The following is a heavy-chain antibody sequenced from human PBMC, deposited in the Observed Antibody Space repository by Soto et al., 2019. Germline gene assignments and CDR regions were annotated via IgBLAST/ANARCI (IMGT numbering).Heavy chain of an antibody. Sequence: QVQLVQSGAEVKKPGASVKVSCKASGYTFTSYAMHWVRQAPGQRLEWMGWINAGNGNTKYSQKFQGRVTITRDTSASTAYMELSSLRSEDTAVYYCARVRRGPSAAHNPGYCFDYWGQGTLVTVSS. D-gene: IGHD3-10*01. V-gene: IGHV1-3*01. CDR1: GYTFTSYA. CDR3: ARVRRGPSAAHNPGYCFDY. J-gene: IGHJ4*02. CDR2: INAGNGNT.